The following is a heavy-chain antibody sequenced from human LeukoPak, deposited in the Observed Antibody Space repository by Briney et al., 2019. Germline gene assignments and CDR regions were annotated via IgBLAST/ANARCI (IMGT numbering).Heavy chain of an antibody. CDR3: ARVLGSGTYGLDV. V-gene: IGHV3-13*01. CDR1: GLTFSSYD. CDR2: IGTAGDT. J-gene: IGHJ6*02. D-gene: IGHD3-10*01. Sequence: GGSLRLSCAASGLTFSSYDMHWVRQATGKGLEWVSAIGTAGDTYYPGSVKGRFTISRENAKNSLYLQMNSLRAGDTAVYYCARVLGSGTYGLDVWGQGTTVTVSS.